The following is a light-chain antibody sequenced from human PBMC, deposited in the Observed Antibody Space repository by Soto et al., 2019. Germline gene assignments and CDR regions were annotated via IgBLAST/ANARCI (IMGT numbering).Light chain of an antibody. CDR2: KAS. CDR1: QTISSW. Sequence: SEKPRSPPTLSGSVGDRVTITCRASQTISSWLAWYQQKPGKAPKLLIYKASTLKSGVPSRFSGSGSGTEFILTINNLQPEDFASYFCLQVYSYPRTFGLGTKVDI. CDR3: LQVYSYPRT. J-gene: IGKJ1*01. V-gene: IGKV1-5*03.